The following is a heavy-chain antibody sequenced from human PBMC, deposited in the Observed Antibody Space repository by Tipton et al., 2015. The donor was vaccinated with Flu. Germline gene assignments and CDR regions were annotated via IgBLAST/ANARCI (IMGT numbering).Heavy chain of an antibody. CDR2: IIPIFGTA. V-gene: IGHV1-69*01. Sequence: QLVQSGAEVKKPGSSVKVSCKASGGTFSSYAISWVRQAPGQGLEWMGGIIPIFGTANYAQKFQGRVTITADESTSTAYMELSSLRSEDTAVYYCARARSPAYCGGACYSRGGWDYYYYGMDVWGQGTTVTVSS. CDR3: ARARSPAYCGGACYSRGGWDYYYYGMDV. CDR1: GGTFSSYA. D-gene: IGHD2-21*02. J-gene: IGHJ6*02.